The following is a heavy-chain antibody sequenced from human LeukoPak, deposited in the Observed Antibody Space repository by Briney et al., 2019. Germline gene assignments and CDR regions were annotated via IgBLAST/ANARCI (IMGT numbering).Heavy chain of an antibody. CDR1: GFTFIDYD. J-gene: IGHJ4*02. V-gene: IGHV3-13*01. CDR3: AKHPMTTVFYFDY. D-gene: IGHD4-17*01. Sequence: GGSLRLSCAASGFTFIDYDMHWVRQVIGKGLEWVSAIGIRGDTHYSGSVKGRFTISRENAESSLYLQMNSLRAEDTAVYYCAKHPMTTVFYFDYWGQGTLVTVSS. CDR2: IGIRGDT.